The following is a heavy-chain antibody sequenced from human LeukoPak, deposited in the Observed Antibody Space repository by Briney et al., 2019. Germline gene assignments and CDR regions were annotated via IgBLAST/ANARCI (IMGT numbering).Heavy chain of an antibody. CDR2: IYTNGAT. D-gene: IGHD6-19*01. J-gene: IGHJ2*01. CDR1: GFTFSDYY. Sequence: LRLSCAASGFTFSDYYWTWLRQPPGKGLEWIGRIYTNGATNYNPSLKSRVTMSIDTSKNQFSLKFKSVTAADTAVYYCARGPLGGGWYVGDWFLGLWARGPLVIVSS. V-gene: IGHV4-59*10. CDR3: ARGPLGGGWYVGDWFLGL.